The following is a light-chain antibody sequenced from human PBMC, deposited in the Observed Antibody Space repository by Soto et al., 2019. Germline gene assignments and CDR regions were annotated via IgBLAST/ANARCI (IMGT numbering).Light chain of an antibody. CDR2: DAS. CDR3: QQYNTYPRT. J-gene: IGKJ1*01. CDR1: QSISGW. Sequence: GDRVTITCRASQSISGWLAWYQQKPGKAPMLLIYDASSLQNGVPSRFSGSGSGTEFTLTISRLQPDDFVTYYCQQYNTYPRTFGQGTKVEIK. V-gene: IGKV1-5*01.